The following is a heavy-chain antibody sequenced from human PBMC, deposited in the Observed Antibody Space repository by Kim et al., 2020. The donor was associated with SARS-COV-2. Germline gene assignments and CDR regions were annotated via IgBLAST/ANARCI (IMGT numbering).Heavy chain of an antibody. CDR3: ARATPWIKDY. D-gene: IGHD5-12*01. V-gene: IGHV4-59*01. Sequence: SETLSLTCTVSGGSISSYYWSWIRQPPGKGLEWIGYIYYSGSTNYNPSLKSRVTISVDTSKNQFSLKLSSVTAADTAVYYCARATPWIKDYWGQGTLVTVSS. CDR1: GGSISSYY. CDR2: IYYSGST. J-gene: IGHJ4*02.